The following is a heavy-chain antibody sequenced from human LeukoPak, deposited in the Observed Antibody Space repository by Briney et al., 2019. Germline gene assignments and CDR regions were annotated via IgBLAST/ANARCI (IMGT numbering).Heavy chain of an antibody. D-gene: IGHD6-13*01. CDR3: ARTATSSSWYPLFDY. Sequence: RASVKVSYKASGYTFTGYYLHWVRQAPGQGLEWMGWINPHSGDTNYAQKFQGRVTMTRDTSINTAYMELTRLRSDDTAVYYCARTATSSSWYPLFDYWGQGTLVTVSS. CDR1: GYTFTGYY. CDR2: INPHSGDT. J-gene: IGHJ4*02. V-gene: IGHV1-2*02.